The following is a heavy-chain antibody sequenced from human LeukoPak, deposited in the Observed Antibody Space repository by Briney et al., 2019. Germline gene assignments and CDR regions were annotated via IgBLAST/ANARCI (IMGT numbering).Heavy chain of an antibody. CDR3: ARGYPVVVVAAQFDY. Sequence: GGSLRLSCAASGFTFSDYYMSWIRQAPGKGLEWVSYISSSGSTIYYADSVKGRFTISRDNAKDSLYLQMNSLRAEDTAVYYCARGYPVVVVAAQFDYWGQGTLVTVSS. V-gene: IGHV3-11*01. D-gene: IGHD2-15*01. CDR2: ISSSGSTI. CDR1: GFTFSDYY. J-gene: IGHJ4*02.